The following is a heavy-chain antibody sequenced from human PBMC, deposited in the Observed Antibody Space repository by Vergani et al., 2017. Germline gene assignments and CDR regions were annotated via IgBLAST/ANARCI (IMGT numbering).Heavy chain of an antibody. J-gene: IGHJ4*02. CDR3: AKRRGYYDISFDY. CDR2: IIPILGTA. V-gene: IGHV1-69*01. Sequence: QVQLVQSGAEVKKPGSSVKVSCKASGGTFSSYVISWVRQAPGQGLEWMGGIIPILGTANYAQKFQGRVTITADESTSTAYMELSSLRSEDTAVYYCAKRRGYYDISFDYWPGNPGHRLL. CDR1: GGTFSSYV. D-gene: IGHD3-9*01.